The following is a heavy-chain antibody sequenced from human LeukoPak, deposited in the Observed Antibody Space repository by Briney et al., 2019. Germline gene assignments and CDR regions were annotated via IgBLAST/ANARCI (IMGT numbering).Heavy chain of an antibody. D-gene: IGHD3-22*01. CDR2: IYYSGST. Sequence: SETLSLTCTVSGGSISSGGYYWSWIRQHPGKGLEWIGYIYYSGSTYYNPSLKSRVTISVDTSKNQFSLKLSSVTAADTAVYYCARGGSRGYHPAHPDAFDIWGQGTMVTVSS. V-gene: IGHV4-31*03. CDR3: ARGGSRGYHPAHPDAFDI. CDR1: GGSISSGGYY. J-gene: IGHJ3*02.